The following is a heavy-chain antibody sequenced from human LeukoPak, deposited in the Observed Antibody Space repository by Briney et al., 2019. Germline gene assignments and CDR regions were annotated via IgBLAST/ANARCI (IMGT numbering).Heavy chain of an antibody. CDR3: ARDPRWLTPDCTSTSCYENYFDP. D-gene: IGHD2-2*01. J-gene: IGHJ5*02. CDR2: IFHSGSA. CDR1: GYSISSGYQ. V-gene: IGHV4-38-2*02. Sequence: SETLSLTCGVSGYSISSGYQWAWIRQSPGKGLEWIGSIFHSGSAHYNPSLKSRVTISVETSKNQFSLNMYSVTAADTAVYYCARDPRWLTPDCTSTSCYENYFDPWGQGTLVTVSS.